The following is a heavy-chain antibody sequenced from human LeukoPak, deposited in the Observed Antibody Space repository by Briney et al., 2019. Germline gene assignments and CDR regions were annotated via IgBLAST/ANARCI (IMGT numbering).Heavy chain of an antibody. CDR2: IQNDASTE. CDR1: GFIFSHYG. J-gene: IGHJ4*02. CDR3: ARELSQIVWGGLDY. D-gene: IGHD2-21*01. Sequence: GGSLRLSCAASGFIFSHYGMHWVRQAPGKGLEWVAVIQNDASTENFADSVKGRFTNCRENSKNTVFLQLNSLRFEDTAVYYCARELSQIVWGGLDYGGQGTLVSVSS. V-gene: IGHV3-33*05.